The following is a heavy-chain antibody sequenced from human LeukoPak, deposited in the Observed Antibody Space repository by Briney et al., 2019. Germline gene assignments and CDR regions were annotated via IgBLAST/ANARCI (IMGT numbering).Heavy chain of an antibody. J-gene: IGHJ4*02. CDR2: IYTSGST. CDR1: GGSISSGSYY. CDR3: ARVPSGYIFDH. V-gene: IGHV4-61*02. D-gene: IGHD3-3*01. Sequence: SETLSLTCTVSGGSISSGSYYWSWIRQPAGKGLEWIGRIYTSGSTNYNPSLKSRVTMSVDTSKNQFSLKLSSVTAADTAVYYCARVPSGYIFDHWGQGTLVTVSS.